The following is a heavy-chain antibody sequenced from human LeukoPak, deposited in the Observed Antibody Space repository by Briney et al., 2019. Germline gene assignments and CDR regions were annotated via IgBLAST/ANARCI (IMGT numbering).Heavy chain of an antibody. CDR3: ATLRTTVTTGDAFDI. Sequence: GASVKVSCKASGGTFSSYAISWVRQAPGQGLEWMGRIIPILGIANYAQKFQGRVTMTEDTSTDTAYMELSSLRSEDTAVYYCATLRTTVTTGDAFDIWGQGTMVTVSS. V-gene: IGHV1-69*04. CDR1: GGTFSSYA. D-gene: IGHD4-17*01. J-gene: IGHJ3*02. CDR2: IIPILGIA.